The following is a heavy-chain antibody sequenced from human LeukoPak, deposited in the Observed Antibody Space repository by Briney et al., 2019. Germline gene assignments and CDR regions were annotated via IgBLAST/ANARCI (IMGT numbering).Heavy chain of an antibody. CDR1: GFTFSSYS. CDR3: ARETSVEIPITRYYYYYMDV. V-gene: IGHV3-21*01. D-gene: IGHD5-24*01. CDR2: ISSSSSYI. J-gene: IGHJ6*03. Sequence: PGGSLRLSCAASGFTFSSYSMNWVRQAPGKGLEWVSSISSSSSYIYYADSVKGRFTISRDNAKNSLYLQMNSLRAEDTAVYYCARETSVEIPITRYYYYYMDVWGKGTTVTVSS.